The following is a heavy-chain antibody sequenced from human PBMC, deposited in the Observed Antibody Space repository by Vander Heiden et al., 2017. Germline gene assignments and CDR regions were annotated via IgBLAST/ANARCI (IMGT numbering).Heavy chain of an antibody. CDR3: AKAPGSSGVYDYWYFDL. J-gene: IGHJ2*01. Sequence: PGKGLEWVSGITWNGGIIGYEDSVKGRVTISRDNAKNSLYLQMNVLRTEDTAFYYCAKAPGSSGVYDYWYFDLWGRGTLVTVSS. CDR2: ITWNGGII. D-gene: IGHD2-15*01. V-gene: IGHV3-9*01.